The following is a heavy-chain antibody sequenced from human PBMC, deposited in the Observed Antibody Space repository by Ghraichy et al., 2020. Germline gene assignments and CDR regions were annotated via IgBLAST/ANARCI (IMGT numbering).Heavy chain of an antibody. Sequence: SQTLSLTCTVSGGSISSGGYYWSWIRQHPGKGLEWIGNIYDSGSTYYNPSLKSRVTVSVDTSENQFSLKLKSVIATDTAVYYCARGRTIAVRSYYSVIDVWGQGTTVTVSS. CDR3: ARGRTIAVRSYYSVIDV. CDR2: IYDSGST. V-gene: IGHV4-31*03. CDR1: GGSISSGGYY. D-gene: IGHD6-6*01. J-gene: IGHJ6*02.